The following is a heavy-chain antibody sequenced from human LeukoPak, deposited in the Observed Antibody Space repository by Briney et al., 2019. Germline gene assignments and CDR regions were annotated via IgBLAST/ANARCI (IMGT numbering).Heavy chain of an antibody. J-gene: IGHJ1*01. Sequence: GGSLRLSCAASGFTFDDYGMSWVRQVPGKGLEWVSTINWNGGSTGYADSVKGRFTISRDNAKNSLYLQMNSLRAEDTAVYYCARGSGSYLRYFQHWGQGTLVTVSS. CDR3: ARGSGSYLRYFQH. CDR2: INWNGGST. CDR1: GFTFDDYG. V-gene: IGHV3-20*04. D-gene: IGHD3-10*01.